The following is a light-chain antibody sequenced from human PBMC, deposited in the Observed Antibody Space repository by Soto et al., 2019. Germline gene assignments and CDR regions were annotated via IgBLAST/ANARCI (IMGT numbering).Light chain of an antibody. Sequence: EIVMTQSPATLSVSPGERASLSCRASQSVNSHLAWYQQKPGQAPRLLIYDASNRATGIPDRFSGSGSGTDFTLTISRLEPEDFAVYYCQQYGSSPLTFGQGTKVDIK. CDR2: DAS. J-gene: IGKJ1*01. CDR3: QQYGSSPLT. CDR1: QSVNSH. V-gene: IGKV3-20*01.